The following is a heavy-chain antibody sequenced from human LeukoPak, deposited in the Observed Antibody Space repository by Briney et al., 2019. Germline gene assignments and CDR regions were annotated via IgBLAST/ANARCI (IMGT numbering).Heavy chain of an antibody. V-gene: IGHV3-30-3*01. J-gene: IGHJ4*02. CDR1: GFIFSDYP. D-gene: IGHD6-19*01. Sequence: PGTSLRLSSAASGFIFSDYPMHWVRQAPGKGLEWVAVISSEGNNQYYAASVKGRFTIFRDTSKNTLYLQMSSLRAEDRAVYYCSRAQNSAWHNFEYWGQGTLVTVSS. CDR3: SRAQNSAWHNFEY. CDR2: ISSEGNNQ.